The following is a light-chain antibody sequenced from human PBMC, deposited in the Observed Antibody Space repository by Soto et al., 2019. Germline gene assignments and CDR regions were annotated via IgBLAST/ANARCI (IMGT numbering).Light chain of an antibody. V-gene: IGLV2-14*01. Sequence: QSALTQPASVSGSPGQSITISCTGTSSDIGGYNSVSWYQQHPGKAPKLMIYEVNNRPSGVSNRFSASKSANTASLTISGLQAEDEVDYYCNSYTSTGAYVFGTGTKVTVL. J-gene: IGLJ1*01. CDR3: NSYTSTGAYV. CDR1: SSDIGGYNS. CDR2: EVN.